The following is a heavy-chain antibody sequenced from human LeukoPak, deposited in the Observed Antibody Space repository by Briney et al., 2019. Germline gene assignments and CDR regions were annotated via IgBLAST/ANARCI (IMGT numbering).Heavy chain of an antibody. D-gene: IGHD4-17*01. J-gene: IGHJ4*02. CDR1: GFTFRSYA. CDR3: ARDKYDYGDYIPDC. V-gene: IGHV3-30*14. Sequence: PGRSLRLSCAASGFTFRSYAMHWVRQAPGKGLEWVAVISYDGTITHYTDSVKGRFTISRDSSKTTLFLQMNSLTAEDTAVYYCARDKYDYGDYIPDCWGQGTLVTVSS. CDR2: ISYDGTIT.